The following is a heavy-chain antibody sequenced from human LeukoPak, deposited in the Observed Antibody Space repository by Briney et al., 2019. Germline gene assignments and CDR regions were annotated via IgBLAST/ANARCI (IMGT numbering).Heavy chain of an antibody. CDR1: GYTFVDYG. CDR3: ARDEDIVVVPAARRGWFDP. D-gene: IGHD2-2*01. J-gene: IGHJ5*02. Sequence: GASVKVSCKASGYTFVDYGISWVRQAPGQGLEWMGWISADIGNTNYAQKFQGRVTMTTDTSTSTAYMELRSLRSDDTAVYYCARDEDIVVVPAARRGWFDPWGQGTLVTVSS. CDR2: ISADIGNT. V-gene: IGHV1-18*01.